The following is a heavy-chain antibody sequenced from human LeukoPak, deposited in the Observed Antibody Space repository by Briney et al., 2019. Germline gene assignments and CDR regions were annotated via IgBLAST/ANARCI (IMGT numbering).Heavy chain of an antibody. CDR1: GFTFSSYP. Sequence: PGGSLRLSCAASGFTFSSYPMSWVRQAPGKGLEWVSSISGSGDRTYYAESVKGRFTISRDNSKNTLYLQMNSLRAEDTAVYYCAKGRLMVYAPFDYWGQGTLVTVSS. V-gene: IGHV3-23*01. CDR3: AKGRLMVYAPFDY. J-gene: IGHJ4*02. CDR2: ISGSGDRT. D-gene: IGHD2-8*01.